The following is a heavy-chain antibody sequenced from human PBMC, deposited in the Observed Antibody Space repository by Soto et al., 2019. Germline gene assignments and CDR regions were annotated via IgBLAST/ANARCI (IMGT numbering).Heavy chain of an antibody. CDR2: MYHTGSA. J-gene: IGHJ4*02. D-gene: IGHD3-10*01. CDR1: CAANTTGGYS. V-gene: IGHV4-30-2*01. CDR3: ARLKGTRYFDF. Sequence: SETLSLTCAVSCAANTTGGYSWSWMRQPPGNGLQWIGYMYHTGSANYNPSLKGRVTMSFDTSTNDFSLKLNSVTAADTAVYFCARLKGTRYFDFWGPGLLVTVSS.